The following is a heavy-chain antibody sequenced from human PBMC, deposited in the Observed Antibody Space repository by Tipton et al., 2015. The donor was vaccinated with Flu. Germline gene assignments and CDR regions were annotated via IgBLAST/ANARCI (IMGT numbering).Heavy chain of an antibody. D-gene: IGHD6-19*01. Sequence: SLRLSCTASGFTFGDYAMSWVRRAPGKGLEWVGFIRSKAYGGTTEYAASVKGRFTISRDDSKSIAYLQMNSLKTEDTAVYYCTRVLRWSSGPLGYWGQGTLVTVSS. J-gene: IGHJ4*02. V-gene: IGHV3-49*04. CDR2: IRSKAYGGTT. CDR3: TRVLRWSSGPLGY. CDR1: GFTFGDYA.